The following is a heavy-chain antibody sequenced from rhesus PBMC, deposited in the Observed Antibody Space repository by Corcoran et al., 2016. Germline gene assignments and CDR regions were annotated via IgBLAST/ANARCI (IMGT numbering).Heavy chain of an antibody. J-gene: IGHJ2*01. CDR2: IKNKAHSYTT. V-gene: IGHV3-13*01. Sequence: EVQLVESGGGLVQPGGSLRLSCAASGFTFSNYYMHWVPQAQGKGLEWVGVIKNKAHSYTTEYAEAVKGRFTISRDDSKNTLYLQMSSLKTEDTALYYCAKWGVGFDLWGPGTPITISS. CDR3: AKWGVGFDL. CDR1: GFTFSNYY. D-gene: IGHD7-45*01.